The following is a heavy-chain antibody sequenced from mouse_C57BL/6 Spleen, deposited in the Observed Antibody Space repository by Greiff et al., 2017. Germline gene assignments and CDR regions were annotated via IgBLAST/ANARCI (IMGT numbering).Heavy chain of an antibody. Sequence: EVQRVESGGGLVQPTGSLTLSCAASGFSFNTYAMNWVRQAPGKGLEWVARIRGKSNNYATYYADSVKDRFTISRDDSESMLYVQMNNLKTEDTAMYDCVGNEVGGYAMDYWGQGTSVTVSS. V-gene: IGHV10-1*01. CDR2: IRGKSNNYAT. CDR1: GFSFNTYA. J-gene: IGHJ4*01. CDR3: VGNEVGGYAMDY.